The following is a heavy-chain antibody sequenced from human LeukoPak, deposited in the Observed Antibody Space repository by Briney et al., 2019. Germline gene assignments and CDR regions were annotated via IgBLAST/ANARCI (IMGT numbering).Heavy chain of an antibody. CDR1: GGSISSYY. V-gene: IGHV4-4*07. CDR3: ASQDGEDSSSFDY. CDR2: IYTSANT. Sequence: SETLSLTCSVSGGSISSYYWSWIRQPAGKGLEWIGRIYTSANTNYNPSLKSRVTMSIDTSKNQFSLKLSSVTAADTAVYYCASQDGEDSSSFDYWGQGTLVTVSS. J-gene: IGHJ4*02. D-gene: IGHD6-6*01.